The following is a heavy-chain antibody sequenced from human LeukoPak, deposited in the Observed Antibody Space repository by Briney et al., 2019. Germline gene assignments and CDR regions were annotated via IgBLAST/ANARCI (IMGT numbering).Heavy chain of an antibody. CDR1: GFTFDDYG. V-gene: IGHV3-20*04. J-gene: IGHJ4*02. CDR2: ISWNGGST. Sequence: GGSLRLSCAASGFTFDDYGMSWVRQAPGKGLEWVSGISWNGGSTVYADSVRGRFTISRDNAKNSLYLLMNSLRAEDTALYYCARRAGAYSHPYDYWGQGTLVTVSS. D-gene: IGHD4/OR15-4a*01. CDR3: ARRAGAYSHPYDY.